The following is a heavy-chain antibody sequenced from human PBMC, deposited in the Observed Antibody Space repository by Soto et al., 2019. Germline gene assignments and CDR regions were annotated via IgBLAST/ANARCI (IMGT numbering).Heavy chain of an antibody. Sequence: GASLKISFKGSGYSFTSYWISWVRQMPGKGLEWMGRIDPSDSYTNYSPSFQGHVTISADKSISTAYLQWSSLKASDTAMYYCASPLYSGSYSYGMDVWGQGTTVTVS. CDR2: IDPSDSYT. CDR1: GYSFTSYW. D-gene: IGHD1-26*01. CDR3: ASPLYSGSYSYGMDV. V-gene: IGHV5-10-1*01. J-gene: IGHJ6*02.